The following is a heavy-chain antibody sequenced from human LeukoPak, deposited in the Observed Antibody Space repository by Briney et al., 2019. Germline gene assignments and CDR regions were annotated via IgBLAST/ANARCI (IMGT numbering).Heavy chain of an antibody. CDR2: ISAYNGNT. V-gene: IGHV1-18*01. J-gene: IGHJ4*02. D-gene: IGHD2-2*01. Sequence: GASVKVSCKASGYTFTSYGISWVRQAPGQGLEWMGWISAYNGNTNYAQKLQGRVTMTTDTSTSTAYMELRSLRSDDTAVYYCARDSLEYCSSTSCHGKSFDYWGQGTLVTVSS. CDR3: ARDSLEYCSSTSCHGKSFDY. CDR1: GYTFTSYG.